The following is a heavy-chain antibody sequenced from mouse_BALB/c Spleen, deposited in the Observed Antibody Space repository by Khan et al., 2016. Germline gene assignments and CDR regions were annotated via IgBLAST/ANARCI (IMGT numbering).Heavy chain of an antibody. CDR3: SREGGYGYDAWFAY. Sequence: VXLQEEGPGLVKPSQSLSLTCTVTGYSITSDFVWNWIRQFPRNKLEGMGYIGSSGVTSYNPSLESRISITRDTSKNQVFLQLNSVTTEDTATYYCSREGGYGYDAWFAYWGQGTLVTVSS. V-gene: IGHV3-2*02. D-gene: IGHD2-2*01. CDR2: IGSSGVT. J-gene: IGHJ3*01. CDR1: GYSITSDFV.